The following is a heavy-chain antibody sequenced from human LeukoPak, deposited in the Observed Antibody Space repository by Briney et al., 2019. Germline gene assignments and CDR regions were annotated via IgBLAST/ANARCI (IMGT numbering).Heavy chain of an antibody. CDR2: IYTSGST. CDR3: AREDYCSSTSCYTHLDY. CDR1: GGTNSSGSYY. D-gene: IGHD2-2*02. J-gene: IGHJ4*02. Sequence: PSATLSLTCTASGGTNSSGSYYWSWNRQPPGKELEWIGRIYTSGSTNYNPSLKSPVTISVDTSKNQFSLKLSCVTAADTAVYYCAREDYCSSTSCYTHLDYWGQGTLVTVSS. V-gene: IGHV4-61*02.